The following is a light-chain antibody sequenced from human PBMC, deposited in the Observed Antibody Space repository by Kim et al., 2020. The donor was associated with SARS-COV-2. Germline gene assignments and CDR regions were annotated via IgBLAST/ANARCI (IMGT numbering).Light chain of an antibody. J-gene: IGKJ2*01. CDR3: QQYGSSPPMYT. CDR2: GAS. Sequence: PGERAPLSCRASQSVSCSYLAWYQQKPAQAPTLLIYGASSTATGIPDRFSGSGSVTDFTLTISRLEPEDFAVYYCQQYGSSPPMYTFGQGTKLEI. CDR1: QSVSCSY. V-gene: IGKV3-20*01.